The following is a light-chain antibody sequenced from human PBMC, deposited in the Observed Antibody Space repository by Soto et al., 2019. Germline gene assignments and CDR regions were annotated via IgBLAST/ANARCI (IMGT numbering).Light chain of an antibody. CDR3: QSLGTGIQV. CDR2: INYDGTH. V-gene: IGLV4-69*01. CDR1: SGYSTYA. J-gene: IGLJ3*02. Sequence: QSVLTQSPSASASLGASVKRTCTLSSGYSTYAIAWHQQQSEKGPRFLMKINYDGTHSKGDGFFDRSSGSSSGAERHLTVSSLQSEDEADYYCQSLGTGIQVFCGGTKLTVL.